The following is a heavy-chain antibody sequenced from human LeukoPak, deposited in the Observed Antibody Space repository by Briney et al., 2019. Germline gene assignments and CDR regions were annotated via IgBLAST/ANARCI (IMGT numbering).Heavy chain of an antibody. CDR2: IYGSEST. D-gene: IGHD4-23*01. V-gene: IGHV4-38-2*01. CDR1: GYPLGRNYF. Sequence: EASETLSLTCAVSGYPLGRNYFWGWVRQPPGKRLELIGRIYGSESTTYNPSLMNRVTISVDTSRNHLSLQLTSATAADTAVYYCARYDSRGSASTRFDSWGQGILVTISS. J-gene: IGHJ5*01. CDR3: ARYDSRGSASTRFDS.